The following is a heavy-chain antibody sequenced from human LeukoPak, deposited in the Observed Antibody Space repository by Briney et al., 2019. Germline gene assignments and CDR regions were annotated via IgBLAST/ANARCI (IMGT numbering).Heavy chain of an antibody. J-gene: IGHJ4*02. CDR2: VNHSGRT. CDR1: GGSFSGYF. V-gene: IGHV4-34*01. Sequence: SETLSLTCAVYGGSFSGYFWSWIRQPPGKGLEWIGEVNHSGRTNYNPSLKSRVTISVDTSKNQFSLNLRSVTAADTAVYYCARGQFQRDYWGQGTLVTVSS. CDR3: ARGQFQRDY.